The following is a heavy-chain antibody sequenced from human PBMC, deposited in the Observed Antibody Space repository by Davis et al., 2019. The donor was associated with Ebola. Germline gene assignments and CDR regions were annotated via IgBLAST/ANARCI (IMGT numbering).Heavy chain of an antibody. Sequence: ASVKVSCKASGYTFTSYDINWVRQATGQGLEWMGWMNPNRGNTGYAQKFQGRVTITADESTSTAYMELSSLRSEDTAVYYCARGSRANDFWSGYPTDNFDYWGQGTLVTVSS. J-gene: IGHJ4*02. CDR3: ARGSRANDFWSGYPTDNFDY. D-gene: IGHD3-3*01. V-gene: IGHV1-8*01. CDR2: MNPNRGNT. CDR1: GYTFTSYD.